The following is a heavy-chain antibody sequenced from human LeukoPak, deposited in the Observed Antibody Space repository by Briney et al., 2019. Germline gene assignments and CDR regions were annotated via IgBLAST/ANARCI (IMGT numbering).Heavy chain of an antibody. CDR3: ARGYYDSSGYSLFDY. J-gene: IGHJ4*02. CDR2: SSAYNGNT. V-gene: IGHV1-18*01. Sequence: ASVKVSCKASGYTFTSYGISWVRQAPGQGLEWMGWSSAYNGNTNYAQKLQGRVTMTTGTSTRTAYMELRSLRSDDTAVYYCARGYYDSSGYSLFDYWGQGTLVTVSS. CDR1: GYTFTSYG. D-gene: IGHD3-22*01.